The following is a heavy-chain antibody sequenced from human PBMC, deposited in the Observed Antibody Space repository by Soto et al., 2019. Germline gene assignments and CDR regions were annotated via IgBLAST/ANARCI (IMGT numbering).Heavy chain of an antibody. CDR1: GGSISSYY. J-gene: IGHJ6*02. CDR2: IYTSGST. CDR3: ARDYVVVVPAAIQLYYGMDV. D-gene: IGHD2-2*02. Sequence: QVQLQESGPGLVKPSETLSLTCTVSGGSISSYYWSWIRQPAGEGLEWIGRIYTSGSTNYNPSLKSRVTMSVDTSKNQFSLKLSSVTAADTAVYYCARDYVVVVPAAIQLYYGMDVWGQGTTVTVSS. V-gene: IGHV4-4*07.